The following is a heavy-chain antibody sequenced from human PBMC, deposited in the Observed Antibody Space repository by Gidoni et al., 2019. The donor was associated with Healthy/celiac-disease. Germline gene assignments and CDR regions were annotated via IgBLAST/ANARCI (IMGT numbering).Heavy chain of an antibody. V-gene: IGHV4-39*01. Sequence: QLQLQESGPGLVKPSETLSLTCTVAGGSISSSSYYWGWIRQPPGKGLEWIGIIYYSGSTYYNPSLKSRVTISVDTSKHQFSLKLSSVTAADTAVYYCARHRSLYCSSTSCPQRPYYFDYWGQGTLVTVSS. J-gene: IGHJ4*02. CDR2: IYYSGST. CDR3: ARHRSLYCSSTSCPQRPYYFDY. D-gene: IGHD2-2*01. CDR1: GGSISSSSYY.